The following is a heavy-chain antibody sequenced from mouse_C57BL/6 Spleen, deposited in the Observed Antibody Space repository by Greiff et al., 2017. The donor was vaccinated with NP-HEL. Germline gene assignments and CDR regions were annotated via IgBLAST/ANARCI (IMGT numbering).Heavy chain of an antibody. CDR1: GFTFSSYT. D-gene: IGHD2-3*01. V-gene: IGHV5-9*01. CDR2: ISGGGGNT. J-gene: IGHJ2*01. Sequence: EVKLVESGGGLVKPGGSLKLSCAASGFTFSSYTMSWVRQTPEKRLEWVATISGGGGNTYYPDSVKGRFTISRDNAKNTLYLQMSSLRSEDTALYYCARLLYDGYYFDYWGQGTTLTVSS. CDR3: ARLLYDGYYFDY.